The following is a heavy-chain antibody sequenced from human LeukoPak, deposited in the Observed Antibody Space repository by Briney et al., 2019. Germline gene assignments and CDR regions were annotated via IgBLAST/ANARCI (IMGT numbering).Heavy chain of an antibody. Sequence: PSETLSLTCTVSGYSISSGYYWGWIRQPPGKGLEWLGNIYHSGRTYYNPSLKSRVTISVDTSKNQFSLKLSSVTAADTALYYCAKSLGYCSSSSCYSGLDYWGQGTLVTVSS. CDR2: IYHSGRT. D-gene: IGHD2-2*01. V-gene: IGHV4-38-2*02. CDR1: GYSISSGYY. CDR3: AKSLGYCSSSSCYSGLDY. J-gene: IGHJ4*02.